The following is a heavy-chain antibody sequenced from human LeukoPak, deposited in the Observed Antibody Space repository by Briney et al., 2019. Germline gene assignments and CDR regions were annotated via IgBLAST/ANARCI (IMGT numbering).Heavy chain of an antibody. CDR3: ARDRVGSGWPRPYYFEV. J-gene: IGHJ4*02. Sequence: ASVKVSCKASGYTLTGYYLHWVRQAPGQGLEWMGWINPDTGATHSAQKFQGRITMTRDTSISTAYMDLSRLRSDDTAVYYCARDRVGSGWPRPYYFEVWGQGTLVTVSS. V-gene: IGHV1-2*02. D-gene: IGHD6-19*01. CDR2: INPDTGAT. CDR1: GYTLTGYY.